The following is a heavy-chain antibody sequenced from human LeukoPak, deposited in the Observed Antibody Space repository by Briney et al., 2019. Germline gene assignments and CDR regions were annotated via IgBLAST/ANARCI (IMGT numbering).Heavy chain of an antibody. V-gene: IGHV3-21*01. CDR2: ISSSSSYI. CDR1: GFTFSSYS. J-gene: IGHJ1*01. D-gene: IGHD3-10*01. CDR3: APGGYGSGSYYFQH. Sequence: GGSLRLSCAASGFTFSSYSMNWVRQAPGKGLEWVSSISSSSSYIYYADSVKGRFTISRDNAKNSLYLEMNSLRAEDTTVHSCAPGGYGSGSYYFQHWGQGTLATVSS.